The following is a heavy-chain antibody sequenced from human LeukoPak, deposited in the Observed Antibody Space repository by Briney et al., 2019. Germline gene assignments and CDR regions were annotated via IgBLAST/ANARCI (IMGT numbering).Heavy chain of an antibody. V-gene: IGHV3-30-3*02. D-gene: IGHD2-2*01. CDR1: GFTFSSYA. CDR3: AKSRAPAADPDAFDV. CDR2: ISYDGSNK. Sequence: GGSLRLSCAASGFTFSSYAMHWVRQAPGKGLEWVAVISYDGSNKYYADSVKGRFTISRDNSKNSLFLQLNSLRPADTATSYCAKSRAPAADPDAFDVWGQGTMVIVSS. J-gene: IGHJ3*01.